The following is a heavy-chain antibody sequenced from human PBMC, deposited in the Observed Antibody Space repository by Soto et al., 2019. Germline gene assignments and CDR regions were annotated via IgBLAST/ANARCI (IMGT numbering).Heavy chain of an antibody. CDR2: ISGSGGST. D-gene: IGHD2-2*01. Sequence: GGSLRLSCAASGFTFSSYAMSWVRQAPGKGLEWVSAISGSGGSTYYADSVKGRFTISRDNSKNTLYRQMNSLRAEDTAVYYCANHPGGRDRYCSSTSCYHSSYYYYGMDVWGQGTTVTVSS. CDR3: ANHPGGRDRYCSSTSCYHSSYYYYGMDV. V-gene: IGHV3-23*01. J-gene: IGHJ6*02. CDR1: GFTFSSYA.